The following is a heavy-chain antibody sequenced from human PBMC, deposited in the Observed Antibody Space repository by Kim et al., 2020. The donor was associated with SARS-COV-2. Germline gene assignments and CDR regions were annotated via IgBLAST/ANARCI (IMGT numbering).Heavy chain of an antibody. J-gene: IGHJ3*02. CDR2: IYYSGST. D-gene: IGHD2-2*01. CDR3: ARRGLGYCSSTSCFEAFDI. CDR1: GGSISSYY. Sequence: SETLSLTCTVSGGSISSYYWSWIRQPPGKGLEWIGYIYYSGSTNYNPSLKSRVTISVDTSKNQFSLKLGSVTAADTAVYYCARRGLGYCSSTSCFEAFDIWGQGTMVTVSS. V-gene: IGHV4-59*08.